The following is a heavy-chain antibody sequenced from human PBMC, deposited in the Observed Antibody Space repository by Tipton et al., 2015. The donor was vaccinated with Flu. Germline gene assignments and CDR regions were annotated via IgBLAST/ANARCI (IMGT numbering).Heavy chain of an antibody. CDR3: ARVMRTGYYKYFDY. D-gene: IGHD3-9*01. Sequence: TLSLTCTVSGGSISSSSYYWGWIRQPPGKGLEWIGSIYYSGSTYYNPSLKSRVTISVDTAKNQFSLKLSSVTATDTAVYYWARVMRTGYYKYFDYWGQGTLVTVSS. J-gene: IGHJ4*02. CDR2: IYYSGST. V-gene: IGHV4-39*07. CDR1: GGSISSSSYY.